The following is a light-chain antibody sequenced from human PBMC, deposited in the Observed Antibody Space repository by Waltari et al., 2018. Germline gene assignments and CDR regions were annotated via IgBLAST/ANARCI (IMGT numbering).Light chain of an antibody. CDR1: QSIGSY. CDR3: QPSDSTPCT. J-gene: IGKJ2*02. CDR2: AGS. Sequence: DIQMTQSPASLSASLGDRVTISCRASQSIGSYLDWYHQKPGPTPKFLIYAGSSLQSGVATRFSSSGSGTDFTLTISSLHPDDFATYYCQPSDSTPCTFGQGTKLEIK. V-gene: IGKV1-39*01.